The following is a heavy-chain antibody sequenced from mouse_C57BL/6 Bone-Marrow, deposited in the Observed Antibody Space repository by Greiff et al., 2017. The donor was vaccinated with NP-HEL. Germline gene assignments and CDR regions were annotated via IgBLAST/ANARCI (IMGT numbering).Heavy chain of an antibody. D-gene: IGHD2-14*01. V-gene: IGHV1-4*01. J-gene: IGHJ2*01. CDR1: GYTFTSYT. Sequence: VHLVESGAELARPGASVKMSCKASGYTFTSYTMHWVKQRPGQGLEWIGYINPSSGYTKYNQKFKDKATLTADKSSSTAYMQLSSLTSEDSAVYYCARLGLGFDYWGQGTTLTVSS. CDR3: ARLGLGFDY. CDR2: INPSSGYT.